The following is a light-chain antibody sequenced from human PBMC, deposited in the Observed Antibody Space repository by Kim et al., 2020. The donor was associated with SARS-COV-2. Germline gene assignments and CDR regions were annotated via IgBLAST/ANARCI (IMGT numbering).Light chain of an antibody. V-gene: IGKV3-15*01. CDR2: GAS. CDR1: QSVTCN. J-gene: IGKJ2*01. CDR3: QQYDDWPKYS. Sequence: GSPEERDTRPGRASQSVTCNFAWYQAKPGQAPRLLHYGASTRGTGIPVRFSGSGSGTEFTLTISSLQSEDFAGYYCQQYDDWPKYSFRQGNKLEI.